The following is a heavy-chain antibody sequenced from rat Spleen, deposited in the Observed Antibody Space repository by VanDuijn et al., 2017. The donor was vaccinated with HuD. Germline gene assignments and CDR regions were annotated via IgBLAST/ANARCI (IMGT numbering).Heavy chain of an antibody. CDR3: TRDTMEGWFAY. CDR2: MWTGGGT. Sequence: QVQLKESGPGLVQPSQTLSLTCTVSGFSLNSYHINWVRQPPGKGLEWMGVMWTGGGTTYNSAFKSRLTINRDTSKSQVFLKMNSRQSDDTGTYYCTRDTMEGWFAYWGQGTLVTVSS. V-gene: IGHV2-43*01. CDR1: GFSLNSYH. J-gene: IGHJ3*01. D-gene: IGHD1-11*01.